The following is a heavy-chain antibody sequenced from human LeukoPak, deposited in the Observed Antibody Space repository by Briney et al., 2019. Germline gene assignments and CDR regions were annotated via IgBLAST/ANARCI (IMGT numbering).Heavy chain of an antibody. CDR2: IRSKAYGGTT. J-gene: IGHJ4*02. Sequence: PGRSLRLSCIGSGFTFGDYGMSWVRQAPGKGLEWVGFIRSKAYGGTTEYAASVKGKFTISRDDYRSIAYLQMNSLKTEDTAVYYCTRGDYYDSSGYYLLFDYWGQGTLVTVSS. CDR1: GFTFGDYG. CDR3: TRGDYYDSSGYYLLFDY. V-gene: IGHV3-49*04. D-gene: IGHD3-22*01.